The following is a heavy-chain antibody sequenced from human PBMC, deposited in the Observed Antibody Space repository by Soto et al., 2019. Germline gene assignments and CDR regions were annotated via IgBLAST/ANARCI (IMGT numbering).Heavy chain of an antibody. CDR1: GGSISSSY. CDR2: IYDDGSA. Sequence: PSETLSLTCTVSGGSISSSYWSWIRQPPGKGLEWLAYIYDDGSANYNPSLKSRATISIDTSNHQFSLKLTSVTAADTAVYYCARRIWLQRSDYWGQGTLVTGSS. D-gene: IGHD3-16*01. J-gene: IGHJ4*02. CDR3: ARRIWLQRSDY. V-gene: IGHV4-59*08.